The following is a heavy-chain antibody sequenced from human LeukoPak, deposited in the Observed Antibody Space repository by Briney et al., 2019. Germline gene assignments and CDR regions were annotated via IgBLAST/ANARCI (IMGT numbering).Heavy chain of an antibody. CDR3: GKEEQRVITPGLDY. CDR2: IHHSGST. CDR1: GGSFSGYY. J-gene: IGHJ4*02. V-gene: IGHV4-34*01. Sequence: SETLSLTCAVYGGSFSGYYWSWIRQPPGKGLEWIGEIHHSGSTNYNPSLKSRITISLDTSNNQFSLKLTSVTAADTAVYYCGKEEQRVITPGLDYWGQGTLVTVSS. D-gene: IGHD4-23*01.